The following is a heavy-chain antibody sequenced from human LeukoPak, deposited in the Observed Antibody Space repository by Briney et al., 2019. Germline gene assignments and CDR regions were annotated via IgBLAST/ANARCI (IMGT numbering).Heavy chain of an antibody. CDR1: GFTFSNFW. Sequence: GGSLRLSCTASGFTFSNFWMGWVRQAPGKGLEWVANIKQDETEKFYLGSVKGRFTISRDNAKNSLYLQMNSLRAEDTAVYYCARDRSIAAALYYYYGMDVWGQGTTVTVSS. CDR3: ARDRSIAAALYYYYGMDV. V-gene: IGHV3-7*03. D-gene: IGHD6-25*01. J-gene: IGHJ6*02. CDR2: IKQDETEK.